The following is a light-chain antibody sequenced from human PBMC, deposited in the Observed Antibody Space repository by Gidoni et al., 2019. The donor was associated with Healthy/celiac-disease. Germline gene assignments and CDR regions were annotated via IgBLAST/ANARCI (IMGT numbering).Light chain of an antibody. CDR1: QSVSSSY. V-gene: IGKV3-20*01. Sequence: ELVLTQSPGTLSLSPGERATLSCRASQSVSSSYLAWYQQKPGQAPRLLIYGASSRATGIPDRFSGSGSGTDFTLTISRLEPEDFAVYYCQQYGSSVEFXXXTKVEIK. CDR2: GAS. CDR3: QQYGSSVE. J-gene: IGKJ1*01.